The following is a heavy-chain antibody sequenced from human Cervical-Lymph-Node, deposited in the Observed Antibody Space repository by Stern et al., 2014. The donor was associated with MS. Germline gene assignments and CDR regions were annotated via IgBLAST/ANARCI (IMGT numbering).Heavy chain of an antibody. J-gene: IGHJ3*02. CDR1: GGSISSYS. CDR3: ARGYGATPFDI. Sequence: QVQLQESGPGLVKPSETLSLTCTVSGGSISSYSWSWIRQPPGKGLEWIGYIYYSGSTNYNPSLKSRVTISVDTSKNQFSLKLSSVTAADTAVYYCARGYGATPFDIWGQGTMVTVSS. CDR2: IYYSGST. V-gene: IGHV4-59*01. D-gene: IGHD5-12*01.